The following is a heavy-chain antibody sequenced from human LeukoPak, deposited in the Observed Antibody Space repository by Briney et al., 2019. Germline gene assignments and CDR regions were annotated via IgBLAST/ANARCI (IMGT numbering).Heavy chain of an antibody. V-gene: IGHV4-59*01. J-gene: IGHJ4*02. Sequence: SETLSLTCTVSGGSISSYYWSWIRQPPGKGLEWIGYIYYSGSTNYNPSLKSRVTISVDTSKNQFSLKLSSVNAADTAVYYCARDRGGSGYSYGFDYWGQGTLVTVSS. CDR1: GGSISSYY. D-gene: IGHD5-18*01. CDR2: IYYSGST. CDR3: ARDRGGSGYSYGFDY.